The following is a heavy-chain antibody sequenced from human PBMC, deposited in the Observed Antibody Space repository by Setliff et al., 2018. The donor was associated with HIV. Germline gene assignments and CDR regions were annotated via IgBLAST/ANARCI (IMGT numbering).Heavy chain of an antibody. Sequence: GGSLRLSCVASGLTFSNYWLHWVRQAPGKGLVWVSRIASDGSDTDYADSVRGRFTISRDNAKNTLYLQMTSLRAEDTAVYYCARGPQYNFWGGYLGLWGRGTLVTVSS. CDR2: IASDGSDT. CDR3: ARGPQYNFWGGYLGL. D-gene: IGHD3-3*01. CDR1: GLTFSNYW. V-gene: IGHV3-74*01. J-gene: IGHJ4*02.